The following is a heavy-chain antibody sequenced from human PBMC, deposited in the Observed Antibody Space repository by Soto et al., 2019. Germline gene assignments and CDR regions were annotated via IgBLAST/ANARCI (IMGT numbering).Heavy chain of an antibody. Sequence: GASVKVSCKTSGFTFSNSAVQWVRQGRGQRLEWMAWIVVGSGNTNYAQKFRERVTITRDMSTSTTHMEVSSLTSEDTAVYYCAKQMNYYDSSYGMDVWGQGTTVTVSS. J-gene: IGHJ6*02. V-gene: IGHV1-58*01. CDR1: GFTFSNSA. CDR3: AKQMNYYDSSYGMDV. D-gene: IGHD3-22*01. CDR2: IVVGSGNT.